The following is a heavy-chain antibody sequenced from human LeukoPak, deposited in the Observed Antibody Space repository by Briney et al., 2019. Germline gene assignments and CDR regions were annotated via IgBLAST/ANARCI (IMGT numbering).Heavy chain of an antibody. J-gene: IGHJ4*02. CDR1: GDSVSINSAA. V-gene: IGHV6-1*01. CDR3: ARYYDILTGYSE. CDR2: TYYRSKWYN. D-gene: IGHD3-9*01. Sequence: SQTLSLTCAISGDSVSINSAAWNWIRQSPSRGLEWLGRTYYRSKWYNDYAVSVKSRITINPDTSRKQFSLQLNSVTPEDTAVYYCARYYDILTGYSEWGQGTLVTVSS.